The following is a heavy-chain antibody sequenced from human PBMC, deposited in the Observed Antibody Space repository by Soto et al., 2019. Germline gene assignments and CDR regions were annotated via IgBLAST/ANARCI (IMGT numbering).Heavy chain of an antibody. J-gene: IGHJ4*02. V-gene: IGHV4-39*01. D-gene: IGHD3-3*01. Sequence: SETLSLTCTVSGGSISSSSYYWGWIRQPPGKGLEWIGSIYYSGSTYYNPSLKSRVTISVDTSKNQFSLKLSSVTAADTAVYYCASHFGYYHYYWSQGTLDTGSS. CDR2: IYYSGST. CDR1: GGSISSSSYY. CDR3: ASHFGYYHYY.